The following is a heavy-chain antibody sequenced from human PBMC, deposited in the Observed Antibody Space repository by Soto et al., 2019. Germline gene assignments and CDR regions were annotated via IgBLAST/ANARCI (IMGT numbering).Heavy chain of an antibody. Sequence: PGESLKISCQGFGYSFTSFWIGWVRQMPGKGLEWMGITNPVDSDTRYSPSFQGQVAISVDKSITTAYLQWSSLKASDTAMYYCAFFFFRPPPPPNFSFWGLGSLVPVSS. CDR1: GYSFTSFW. CDR2: TNPVDSDT. D-gene: IGHD7-27*01. V-gene: IGHV5-51*01. J-gene: IGHJ1*01. CDR3: AFFFFRPPPPPNFSF.